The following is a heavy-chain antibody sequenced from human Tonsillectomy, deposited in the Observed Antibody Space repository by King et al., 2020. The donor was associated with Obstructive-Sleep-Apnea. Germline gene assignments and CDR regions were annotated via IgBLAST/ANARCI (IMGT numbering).Heavy chain of an antibody. V-gene: IGHV4-59*01. CDR1: GGSISSYS. Sequence: QLQESGPGLVQPSETLSLTCTFSGGSISSYSWSWIRQPPGKGLEWVGCIYYSGTTNYNPSLKSRVTISLDTPKNQCSLKLSPVTAADTAVYYCARSGVVVAATGWYFDLWGRGTLVTVSS. CDR3: ARSGVVVAATGWYFDL. J-gene: IGHJ2*01. CDR2: IYYSGTT. D-gene: IGHD2-15*01.